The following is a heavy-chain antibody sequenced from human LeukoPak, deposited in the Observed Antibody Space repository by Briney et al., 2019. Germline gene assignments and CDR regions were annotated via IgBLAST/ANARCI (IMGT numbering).Heavy chain of an antibody. CDR3: AKDRGPGATVVAFDY. D-gene: IGHD4-23*01. CDR1: GFTFSSYC. J-gene: IGHJ4*02. CDR2: ISHDGSKK. V-gene: IGHV3-30*18. Sequence: PGGSLRLSCADSGFTFSSYCIHWVRQAPGKGLEGVALISHDGSKKYYADSVKGRFTISRDNSKNTLYLQMNNLRADDTPVYYCAKDRGPGATVVAFDYWGQGTLVTVSS.